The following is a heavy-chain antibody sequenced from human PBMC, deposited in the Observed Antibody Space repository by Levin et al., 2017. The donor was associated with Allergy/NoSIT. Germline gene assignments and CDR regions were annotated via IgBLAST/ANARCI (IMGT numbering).Heavy chain of an antibody. D-gene: IGHD4-23*01. J-gene: IGHJ4*02. CDR3: TTVGVMSIGNFFDY. CDR2: IKSRIDGGTT. Sequence: KSGGSLRLSCAASGFIFTNAWMSWVRQAPGKGLEWVGRIKSRIDGGTTDYAAPMKGRFTISRDDSKNTLYLQMNSLKTEDTAVYYCTTVGVMSIGNFFDYWGQGTLVTVSS. V-gene: IGHV3-15*01. CDR1: GFIFTNAW.